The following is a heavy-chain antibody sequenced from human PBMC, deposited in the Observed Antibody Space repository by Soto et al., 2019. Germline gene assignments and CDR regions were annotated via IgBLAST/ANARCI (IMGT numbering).Heavy chain of an antibody. J-gene: IGHJ6*03. CDR1: GFTFSSYA. CDR2: ISSNGGST. V-gene: IGHV3-64*01. D-gene: IGHD1-26*01. Sequence: LSLTCAASGFTFSSYAMHWVRQAPGKGLEYVSAISSNGGSTYYANSVKGRFTISRDNSKNTLYLQMGSLRAEDMAVYYCARSGGDYYMDVWGKGTTVTVSS. CDR3: ARSGGDYYMDV.